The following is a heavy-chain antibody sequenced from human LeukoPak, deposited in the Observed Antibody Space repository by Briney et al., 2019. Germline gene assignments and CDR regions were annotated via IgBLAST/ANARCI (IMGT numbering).Heavy chain of an antibody. CDR3: ATDYYYDSSGSYYTVDY. CDR2: FDPEDGEA. D-gene: IGHD3-22*01. CDR1: GYTLTELS. Sequence: ASVKVSCKVSGYTLTELSMHWVRQAPGKGLEWMGGFDPEDGEAFYAQKFQGRVTMTEDTSTDTAYMELSSLRSEDTAVYYCATDYYYDSSGSYYTVDYWGQGTLVTVSS. J-gene: IGHJ4*02. V-gene: IGHV1-24*01.